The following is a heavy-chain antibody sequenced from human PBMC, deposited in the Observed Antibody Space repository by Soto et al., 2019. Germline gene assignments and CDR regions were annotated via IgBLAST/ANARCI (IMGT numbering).Heavy chain of an antibody. V-gene: IGHV3-21*02. D-gene: IGHD3-16*01. CDR3: AGGGQLDP. CDR1: GFSFSSYS. CDR2: ISSTSTYI. Sequence: EVQLVESGGGLVKPGWSQRLSCAASGFSFSSYSMNWVRQAPGKGLEWVSSISSTSTYIFYANSVKGRFTISRDNAKNSLYLEMNNLRAEDTAVYYCAGGGQLDPWGPGTLVTVSS. J-gene: IGHJ5*02.